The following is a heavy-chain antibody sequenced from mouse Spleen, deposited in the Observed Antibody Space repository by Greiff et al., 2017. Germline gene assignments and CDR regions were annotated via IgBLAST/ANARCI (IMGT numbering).Heavy chain of an antibody. CDR2: INPGSGGT. Sequence: VKLQESGAELVRPGTSVKVSCKASGYAFTNYLIEWVKQRPGQGLEWIGVINPGSGGTNYNEKFKGKATLTADKSSSTAYMQLSSLTSEDSAVYFCARDYYGSSWDWGQGTTLTVSS. CDR3: ARDYYGSSWD. D-gene: IGHD1-1*01. V-gene: IGHV1-54*01. CDR1: GYAFTNYL. J-gene: IGHJ2*01.